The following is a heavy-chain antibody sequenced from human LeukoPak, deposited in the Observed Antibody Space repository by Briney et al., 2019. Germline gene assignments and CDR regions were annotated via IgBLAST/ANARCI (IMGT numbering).Heavy chain of an antibody. V-gene: IGHV3-9*01. D-gene: IGHD6-19*01. CDR1: GFTFDDYA. J-gene: IGHJ4*02. Sequence: PGGSLRLSCAASGFTFDDYAMHWVRQAPGKGLEWVSGISWNSGSIGYVDSVKGRFTISRDNAKNSLYLQMNSLRAEDTAVYYCARSGQQWLPRRGDYRGQGTLVTVSS. CDR2: ISWNSGSI. CDR3: ARSGQQWLPRRGDY.